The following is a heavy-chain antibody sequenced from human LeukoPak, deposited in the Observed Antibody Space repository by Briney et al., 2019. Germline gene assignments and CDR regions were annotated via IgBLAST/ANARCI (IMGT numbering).Heavy chain of an antibody. Sequence: PGGSLRPSCAASGFTFSSYAMSRVRQAPGKGLEWVSGISGSGGSTYYADSVKGRFTISRDNSKNTLSLQMNSLRAEDTAVYYCAKAAYIRNYGDYPNWFDPWGQGTLVTVSS. CDR3: AKAAYIRNYGDYPNWFDP. CDR1: GFTFSSYA. CDR2: ISGSGGST. D-gene: IGHD4-17*01. J-gene: IGHJ5*02. V-gene: IGHV3-23*01.